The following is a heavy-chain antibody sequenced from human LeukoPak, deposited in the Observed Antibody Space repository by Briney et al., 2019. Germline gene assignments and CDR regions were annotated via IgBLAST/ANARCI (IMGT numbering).Heavy chain of an antibody. V-gene: IGHV3-48*04. D-gene: IGHD4-11*01. CDR3: ARTYSNYYYYMDV. CDR2: ISSSGSTI. Sequence: GGSLRLSCAASGFTFSSYAMSWVRQAPGKGLEWVSYISSSGSTIYYADSVKGRFTISRDNAKNSLYLQMNSLRAEDTAVYYCARTYSNYYYYMDVWGKGTTVTVSS. J-gene: IGHJ6*03. CDR1: GFTFSSYA.